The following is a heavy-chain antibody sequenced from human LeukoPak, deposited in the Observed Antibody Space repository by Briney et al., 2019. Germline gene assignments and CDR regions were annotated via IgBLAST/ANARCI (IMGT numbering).Heavy chain of an antibody. J-gene: IGHJ6*03. CDR2: ISAYNGNT. V-gene: IGHV1-18*01. D-gene: IGHD6-19*01. CDR3: ARVDRINEIAVAGKPYYYYYYYMDV. CDR1: GYTFTSYG. Sequence: GASVKVSCKASGYTFTSYGISWVRQAPGQGLEWMGWISAYNGNTNYAQKLQGRVTMTTDTSTSTAYMELRSLRSDDTAVYYCARVDRINEIAVAGKPYYYYYYYMDVWGKGTTVTVSS.